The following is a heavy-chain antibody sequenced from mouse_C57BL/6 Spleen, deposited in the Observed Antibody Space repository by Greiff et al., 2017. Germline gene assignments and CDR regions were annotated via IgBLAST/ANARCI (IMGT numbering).Heavy chain of an antibody. Sequence: QVHVKQSGAELVRPGASVTLSCKASGYTFTDYEMHWVKQTPVHGLEWIGAIDPETGGTAYNQKFKGKAILTADKSSSTAYMELRSLTSEDSAVYYCSMVFDYWGQGTTLTVSS. V-gene: IGHV1-15*01. CDR3: SMVFDY. CDR1: GYTFTDYE. CDR2: IDPETGGT. J-gene: IGHJ2*01. D-gene: IGHD1-1*02.